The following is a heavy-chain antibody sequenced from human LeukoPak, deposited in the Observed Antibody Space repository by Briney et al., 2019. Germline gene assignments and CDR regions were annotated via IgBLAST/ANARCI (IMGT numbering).Heavy chain of an antibody. J-gene: IGHJ4*02. CDR2: ISGSGGST. CDR3: AKGRYSGYDCDFDY. Sequence: GGSLRLSCAASGFTLSSYAMSWVRQAPGKGLEWVSAISGSGGSTYYADSVKGRFTISRDNSKNTLYLQMNSLRAEDTAVYYCAKGRYSGYDCDFDYWGQGTLVTVSS. D-gene: IGHD5-12*01. V-gene: IGHV3-23*01. CDR1: GFTLSSYA.